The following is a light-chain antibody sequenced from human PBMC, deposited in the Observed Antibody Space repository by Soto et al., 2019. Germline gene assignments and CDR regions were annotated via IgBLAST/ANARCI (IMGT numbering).Light chain of an antibody. CDR1: QNIDNN. CDR3: QQSSNSPPIP. V-gene: IGKV1-39*01. Sequence: DIQLTQSPSSLSASLGDSVSISCRASQNIDNNLHWYRQNSGKAPELLIYAASTLRDRVSLRFSGTGYGTEFTLTIINLQPEEFSTYYCQQSSNSPPIPFGQGTRLDI. CDR2: AAS. J-gene: IGKJ5*01.